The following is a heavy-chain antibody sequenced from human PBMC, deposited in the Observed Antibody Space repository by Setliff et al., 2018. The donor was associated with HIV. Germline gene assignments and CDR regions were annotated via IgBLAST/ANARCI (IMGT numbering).Heavy chain of an antibody. CDR2: IYPGDSNT. CDR1: GYSFTTHW. J-gene: IGHJ4*02. V-gene: IGHV5-51*01. Sequence: GESLKISCETSGYSFTTHWIGWVRQMPGKGLEWMGIIYPGDSNTRYSPSFQGQVTISADKSISTAYLQWSSLKASDTAMYYCARGPHYYDSSGYFNYWGQGTLVTVSS. CDR3: ARGPHYYDSSGYFNY. D-gene: IGHD3-22*01.